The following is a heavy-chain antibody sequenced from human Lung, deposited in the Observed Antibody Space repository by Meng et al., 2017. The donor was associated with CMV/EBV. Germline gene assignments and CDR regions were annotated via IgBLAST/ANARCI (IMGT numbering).Heavy chain of an antibody. CDR1: GFTFRNYW. J-gene: IGHJ6*02. Sequence: GEXXTISCAASGFTFRNYWMSWVRQAPGKGLEWVANIEGDGSDKGYVDSVKGRFTISKDNARNSLYMGINSLTAEYTAVYYCVPHDCAMDVWGQGTTVTVSS. CDR3: VPHDCAMDV. CDR2: IEGDGSDK. V-gene: IGHV3-7*01.